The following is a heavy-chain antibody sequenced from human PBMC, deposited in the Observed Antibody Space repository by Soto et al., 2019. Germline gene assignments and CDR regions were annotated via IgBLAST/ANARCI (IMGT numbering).Heavy chain of an antibody. D-gene: IGHD3-10*01. V-gene: IGHV4-4*02. CDR2: IYHSGST. J-gene: IGHJ5*01. Sequence: LYLTCAVSGGSISSSNWWNWVRQPPGKGLEWIGEIYHSGSTNYNPSLKSRVTISVDKSKNQFSLKLSSVTAADTAVYYCARYYRGQGRRHNWLDSWGQGTLVTVSS. CDR3: ARYYRGQGRRHNWLDS. CDR1: GGSISSSNW.